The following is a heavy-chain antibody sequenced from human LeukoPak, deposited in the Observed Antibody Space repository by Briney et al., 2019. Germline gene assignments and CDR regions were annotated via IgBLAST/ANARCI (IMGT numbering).Heavy chain of an antibody. Sequence: SETLSLTCTVSGGSISSYYWSWIRQPPGKGLEWIGYIYYSGSTNYNPSLKSRVTISVDTSKNQFSLKLSSVTAADTAVYYCAISTVVEYYFDYWGQGTLVTVSS. V-gene: IGHV4-59*01. CDR1: GGSISSYY. J-gene: IGHJ4*02. CDR2: IYYSGST. CDR3: AISTVVEYYFDY. D-gene: IGHD4-23*01.